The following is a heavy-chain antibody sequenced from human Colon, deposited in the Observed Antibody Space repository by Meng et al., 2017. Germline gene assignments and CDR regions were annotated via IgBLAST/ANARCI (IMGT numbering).Heavy chain of an antibody. J-gene: IGHJ4*02. V-gene: IGHV1-3*01. Sequence: VQCVQSGAGGKKPGASVKLSCKTSGLTFTGYTLHWVRQAPGQSLEWMGWINAADGSTKYSQKFLDRVTITRDTSASTAYMELSSLRSEDTAVYYCARGAITRTATALGWWGQGTLVTVSS. D-gene: IGHD1-14*01. CDR1: GLTFTGYT. CDR2: INAADGST. CDR3: ARGAITRTATALGW.